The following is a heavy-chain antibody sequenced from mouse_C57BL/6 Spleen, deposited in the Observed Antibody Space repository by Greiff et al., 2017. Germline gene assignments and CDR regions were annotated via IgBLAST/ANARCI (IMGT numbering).Heavy chain of an antibody. CDR2: ISDGGSYT. CDR1: GFTFSSYA. Sequence: EVQVVESGGGLVKPGGSLKLSCAASGFTFSSYAMSWVRQTPEKRLEWVATISDGGSYTYYPDNVKGRFTISRDNAKNNLYLQMSHLKSEDTAMYYCARERDYYGSSPSYWYFDVWGTGTTVTVSS. D-gene: IGHD1-1*01. J-gene: IGHJ1*03. V-gene: IGHV5-4*01. CDR3: ARERDYYGSSPSYWYFDV.